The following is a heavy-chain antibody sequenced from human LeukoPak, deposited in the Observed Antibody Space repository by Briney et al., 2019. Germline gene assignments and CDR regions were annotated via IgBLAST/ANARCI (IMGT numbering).Heavy chain of an antibody. CDR1: VGSISSYY. CDR2: IFYTGSI. V-gene: IGHV4-59*08. CDR3: ARRVREISSSGSDNWFDP. D-gene: IGHD6-6*01. J-gene: IGHJ5*02. Sequence: SETLSLTCMGSVGSISSYYWSWIRQPPGKGLEWIAYIFYTGSITYNPSLRSRVTMSVDTSKNQFSLQLNSVTAADTAVYYCARRVREISSSGSDNWFDPWGQGTLVTVSS.